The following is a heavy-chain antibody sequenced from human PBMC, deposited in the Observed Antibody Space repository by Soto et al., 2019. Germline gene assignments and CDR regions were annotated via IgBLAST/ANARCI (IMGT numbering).Heavy chain of an antibody. CDR2: IDNGGTT. CDR3: ARHERLHYAFDI. CDR1: GGSISSSHYY. Sequence: PSETLSLTCTVSGGSISSSHYYWGWIRQPPGKGLEWIGSIDNGGTTYYNPSLRSRVTISVDTSKNQFSLNLNSVTAADTAVYYCARHERLHYAFDIWGQGTMVTVSS. V-gene: IGHV4-39*01. D-gene: IGHD2-15*01. J-gene: IGHJ3*02.